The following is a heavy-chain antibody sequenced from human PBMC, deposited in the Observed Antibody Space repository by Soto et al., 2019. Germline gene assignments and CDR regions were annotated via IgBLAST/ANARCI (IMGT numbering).Heavy chain of an antibody. Sequence: GGSLRLSCAASGLTVSSNYMSWVRQAPGQGLEWVSVIYSGGSTYYADSVKGRFTISRDTSKNTLFLQMNSLRVEDTAVYYCARDLVPAGSSWLFDYWGQGTLVTV. CDR2: IYSGGST. J-gene: IGHJ4*02. CDR3: ARDLVPAGSSWLFDY. V-gene: IGHV3-53*01. CDR1: GLTVSSNY. D-gene: IGHD6-13*01.